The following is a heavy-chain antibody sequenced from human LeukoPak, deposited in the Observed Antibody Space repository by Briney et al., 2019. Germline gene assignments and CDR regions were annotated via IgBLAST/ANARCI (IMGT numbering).Heavy chain of an antibody. CDR1: GGSISSYY. CDR2: IYTSGST. Sequence: SETLSLTCTVSGGSISSYYWSWIRQSAGKGLEWIGRIYTSGSTNYNPSLKSRVTMSLDTSKNQLSLKLSSVTAADTAVYYCARDYQAWWFDPWGQGTLVTVFS. J-gene: IGHJ5*02. CDR3: ARDYQAWWFDP. D-gene: IGHD2-2*01. V-gene: IGHV4-4*07.